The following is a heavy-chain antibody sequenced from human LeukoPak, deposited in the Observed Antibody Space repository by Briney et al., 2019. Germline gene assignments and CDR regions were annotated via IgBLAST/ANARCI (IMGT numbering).Heavy chain of an antibody. Sequence: GGSLRLSCAASGFTFDDYTMHWVRQAPGKGLEWVSLISWDGGSTYYADSVKGRFTISRDNSKNSLYLQMNSLRTEDTALHYCAKDKDPSYFDYWGQGTLVTVSS. CDR1: GFTFDDYT. V-gene: IGHV3-43*01. CDR2: ISWDGGST. J-gene: IGHJ4*02. CDR3: AKDKDPSYFDY.